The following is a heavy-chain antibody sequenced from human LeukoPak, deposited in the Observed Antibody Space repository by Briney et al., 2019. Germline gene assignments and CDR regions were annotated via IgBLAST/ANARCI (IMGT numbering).Heavy chain of an antibody. D-gene: IGHD6-13*01. CDR1: GFTFSSYG. V-gene: IGHV3-30*02. J-gene: IGHJ4*02. CDR2: IRHDGNNK. Sequence: GGSLRLSCAASGFTFSSYGMHWVRQAPGKGLEWVAFIRHDGNNKYYADSVKGRFTISRDNSKNTLYLQMNSPRAEDTALYYCAKDGSLYSSSGYLDYWGQGTLVTVSS. CDR3: AKDGSLYSSSGYLDY.